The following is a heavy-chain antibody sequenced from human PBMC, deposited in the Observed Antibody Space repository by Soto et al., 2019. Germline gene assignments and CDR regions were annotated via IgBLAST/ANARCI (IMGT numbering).Heavy chain of an antibody. J-gene: IGHJ6*02. CDR1: GFTVISTY. CDR3: ARGGQVRGGMDV. CDR2: MYSGCST. Sequence: ESGGGLIQPGGSLRLSCAASGFTVISTYMSWVRQAPGKGLEWVSFMYSGCSTYYADSVKGRFTISRDNLKNTLYLQMNSLRVDDTAVYYCARGGQVRGGMDVWGQGTTVTVSS. V-gene: IGHV3-53*01.